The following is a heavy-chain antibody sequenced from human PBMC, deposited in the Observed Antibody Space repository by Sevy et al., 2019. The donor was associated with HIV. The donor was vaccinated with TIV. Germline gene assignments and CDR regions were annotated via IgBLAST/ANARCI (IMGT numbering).Heavy chain of an antibody. V-gene: IGHV3-23*01. CDR3: AKGFCSGGSCPRDYYYYGMDV. CDR2: ISVSGRST. Sequence: GGSLRLSCAASEFTFSSYAMNWVRQAPGKGLEWVSSISVSGRSTYYADSVEGRFTISRDNSKNTLYLQMNSLIADDTAVYYCAKGFCSGGSCPRDYYYYGMDVWGQGPTVTVSS. J-gene: IGHJ6*02. CDR1: EFTFSSYA. D-gene: IGHD2-15*01.